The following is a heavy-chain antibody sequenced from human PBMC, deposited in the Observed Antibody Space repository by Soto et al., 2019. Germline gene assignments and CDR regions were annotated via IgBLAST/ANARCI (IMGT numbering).Heavy chain of an antibody. CDR1: GGSISSGGYY. D-gene: IGHD3-10*01. CDR3: ARGWSGSGFSNWFDP. CDR2: IYYSGST. V-gene: IGHV4-31*03. Sequence: QVQLQESGPGLVKPSQTLSLTCTVSGGSISSGGYYWSWIRQHPGKGLEWIGYIYYSGSTYYNPSLKSRVTISVDTSKNQFSLKLSSVTAADTAVYYCARGWSGSGFSNWFDPWGQGTLVTVSS. J-gene: IGHJ5*02.